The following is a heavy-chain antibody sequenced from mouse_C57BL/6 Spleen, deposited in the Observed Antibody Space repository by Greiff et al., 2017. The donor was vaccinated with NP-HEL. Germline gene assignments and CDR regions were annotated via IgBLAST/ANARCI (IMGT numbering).Heavy chain of an antibody. CDR3: ARDQDSNYWYFDV. J-gene: IGHJ1*03. V-gene: IGHV5-4*01. Sequence: EVQLVESGGGLVKPGGSLKLSCAASGFTFSSYAMSWVRQTPEKRLEWVATLSDGGSYTYYPDNVKGRFTISRDNAKNNLYLQMSHLKSEDTAMYYCARDQDSNYWYFDVWGTGTTVTVSS. CDR2: LSDGGSYT. CDR1: GFTFSSYA. D-gene: IGHD2-5*01.